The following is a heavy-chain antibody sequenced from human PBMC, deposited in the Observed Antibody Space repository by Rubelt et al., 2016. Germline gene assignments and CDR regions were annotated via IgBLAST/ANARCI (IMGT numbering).Heavy chain of an antibody. D-gene: IGHD6-13*01. CDR1: GFTFSTYL. Sequence: EVQLVESGGGLVQPGGSLRLSCAASGFTFSTYLMHWVRQAPGKGLVWVSLINSDGSSTKTADSVKGRFTISRDNAKNTRYLQMNSLRAEDTAVYYCAKDRVGSWFYLDYWGQGTLVTVST. CDR2: INSDGSST. J-gene: IGHJ4*02. CDR3: AKDRVGSWFYLDY. V-gene: IGHV3-74*01.